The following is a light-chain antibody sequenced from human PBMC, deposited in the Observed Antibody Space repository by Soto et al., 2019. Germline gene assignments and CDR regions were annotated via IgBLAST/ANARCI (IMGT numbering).Light chain of an antibody. V-gene: IGKV3-15*01. CDR2: GAS. J-gene: IGKJ1*01. CDR3: QQYNNWPPMT. CDR1: QSVSRN. Sequence: EIVIKQSPATLSVSPGERATLSCRASQSVSRNLAWYQQKPGQAPRLLIYGASTRATGVPATFSGSASGTEFTLTISSLQSEDFAVYYCQQYNNWPPMTFGQGTKVDIK.